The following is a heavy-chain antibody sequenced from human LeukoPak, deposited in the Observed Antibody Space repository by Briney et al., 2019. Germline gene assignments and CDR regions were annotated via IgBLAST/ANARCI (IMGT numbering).Heavy chain of an antibody. CDR1: GGSISSYY. V-gene: IGHV4-4*07. CDR3: ARDAAGYSYGEVDY. CDR2: IYTSGST. J-gene: IGHJ4*02. D-gene: IGHD5-18*01. Sequence: PSETLSLTCTVSGGSISSYYWSWIRQPAGKGLEWIGRIYTSGSTNYNPSLKSRVTMSVDTSKNQFSLKLSSVTAADTAVYYCARDAAGYSYGEVDYWGQGTLVTVSS.